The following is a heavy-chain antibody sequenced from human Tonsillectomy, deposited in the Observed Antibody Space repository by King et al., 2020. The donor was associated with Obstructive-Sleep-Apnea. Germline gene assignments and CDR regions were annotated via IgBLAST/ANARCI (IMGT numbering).Heavy chain of an antibody. CDR1: GGSFRGYY. V-gene: IGHV4-34*12. CDR2: IIHRERT. J-gene: IGHJ4*02. Sequence: VQLQQWGAGLLKPSETLSLTCAVYGGSFRGYYWSGIRHPPGKGLEWIGEIIHRERTNYNPSHKSRVTISVDTSKNQFALKLSSVTAADTAVYYCASTGAFGGVIVDYWGQGTLVTVSS. D-gene: IGHD3-16*02. CDR3: ASTGAFGGVIVDY.